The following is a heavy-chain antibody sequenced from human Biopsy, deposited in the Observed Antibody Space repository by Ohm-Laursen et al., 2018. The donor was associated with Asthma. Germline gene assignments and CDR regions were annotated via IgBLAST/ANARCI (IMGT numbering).Heavy chain of an antibody. Sequence: ETLSLTCPVSGGSVSSDKYYWSWIRQPPGKGLEWIAYIFYSGATNYNPALKSRVAQSIDTSKSQFSLRLNSLSAADTAVYYCARGTIVAGIDYWGRGTLVTVSS. CDR3: ARGTIVAGIDY. CDR2: IFYSGAT. J-gene: IGHJ4*02. V-gene: IGHV4-61*01. CDR1: GGSVSSDKYY. D-gene: IGHD5-12*01.